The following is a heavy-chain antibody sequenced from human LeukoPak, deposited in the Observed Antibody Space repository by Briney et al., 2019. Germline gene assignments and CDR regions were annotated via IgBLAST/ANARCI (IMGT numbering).Heavy chain of an antibody. CDR2: IYYSGST. V-gene: IGHV4-59*01. D-gene: IGHD3-16*01. CDR3: ARASVDWGYFDY. J-gene: IGHJ4*02. CDR1: GGSISSYY. Sequence: SETLSLTCTVSGGSISSYYWSWIRQPPGKGLEWIGYIYYSGSTNYNPSLKSRVTISVDTSKNQFSLKLSSVTAADTAVYYCARASVDWGYFDYWGQGTLVTVSS.